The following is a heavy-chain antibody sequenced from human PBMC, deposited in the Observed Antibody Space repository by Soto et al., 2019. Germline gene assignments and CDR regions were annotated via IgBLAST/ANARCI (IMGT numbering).Heavy chain of an antibody. D-gene: IGHD6-13*01. Sequence: PGESLKISRKGSGYSFTSYWIGWVRQMPGKGLEWMGIIYPGDSDTRYSPSFQGQVTISADKSISTAYLQWSSLKASDTAMYYCARRVAAAGTLPYYYYGMDVWGQGTTVTVSS. V-gene: IGHV5-51*01. J-gene: IGHJ6*02. CDR2: IYPGDSDT. CDR1: GYSFTSYW. CDR3: ARRVAAAGTLPYYYYGMDV.